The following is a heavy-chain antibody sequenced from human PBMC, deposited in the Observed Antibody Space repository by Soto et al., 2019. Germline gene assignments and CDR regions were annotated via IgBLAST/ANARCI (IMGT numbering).Heavy chain of an antibody. Sequence: GGSLRLSCAASGFTVSSNYMSWVRQAPGKGLEWVSVIYSGGSTYYADSVKGRFTISRDNSKNTLYLQMNSLRAEDTAVYYCARDGYYGTYYFDYWGQGTLVTVSS. D-gene: IGHD1-26*01. J-gene: IGHJ4*02. CDR3: ARDGYYGTYYFDY. CDR1: GFTVSSNY. CDR2: IYSGGST. V-gene: IGHV3-53*01.